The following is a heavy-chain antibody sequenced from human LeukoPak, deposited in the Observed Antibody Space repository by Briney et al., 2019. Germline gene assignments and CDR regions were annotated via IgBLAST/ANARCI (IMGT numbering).Heavy chain of an antibody. CDR3: ASHAPLVRGVIYYFDH. CDR2: IYPGDSDT. D-gene: IGHD3-10*01. J-gene: IGHJ4*02. CDR1: GYSFATYW. Sequence: GESLKISCQGSGYSFATYWIGWVRQLPGKSLEWMGDIYPGDSDTRYSPSFQGQVTISVDKSISTAYLQWSSLKAPDTAMYYCASHAPLVRGVIYYFDHWGQGTLVTVSS. V-gene: IGHV5-51*01.